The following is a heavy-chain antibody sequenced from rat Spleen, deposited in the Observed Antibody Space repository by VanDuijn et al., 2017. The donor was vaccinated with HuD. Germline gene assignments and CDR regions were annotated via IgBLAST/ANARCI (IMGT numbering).Heavy chain of an antibody. CDR1: GFSLTDYS. CDR3: ASGSADY. J-gene: IGHJ2*01. V-gene: IGHV2S63*01. D-gene: IGHD1-4*01. Sequence: VQLKESGPGLVQPSQTLSLTCTVSGFSLTDYSVHWVRQPPGKGLEWMGVIWSSGGTDNNSAIKSRLSISRDTSTSHVVLKMNSLQTEDTAIVFCASGSADYWGQGVMVTVSS. CDR2: IWSSGGT.